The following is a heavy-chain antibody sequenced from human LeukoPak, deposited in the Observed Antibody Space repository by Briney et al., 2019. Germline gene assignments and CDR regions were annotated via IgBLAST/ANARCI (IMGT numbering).Heavy chain of an antibody. J-gene: IGHJ4*02. CDR2: ISYDGSNK. D-gene: IGHD5-24*01. Sequence: QPGGSLRLSCAASGFTFSSYGMHWVRQAPGKGLEWVAVISYDGSNKYYADSVKGRFTISRDNSKNTLYLQMNSLRAEDTAVYYCAKLMTTKLFDYWGQGTPVTVSS. V-gene: IGHV3-30*18. CDR3: AKLMTTKLFDY. CDR1: GFTFSSYG.